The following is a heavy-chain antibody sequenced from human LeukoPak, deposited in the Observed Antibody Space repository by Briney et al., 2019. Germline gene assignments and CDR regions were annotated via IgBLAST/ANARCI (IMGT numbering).Heavy chain of an antibody. CDR2: IIPIFGTA. V-gene: IGHV1-69*06. CDR1: GGTFSSYA. J-gene: IGHJ6*03. D-gene: IGHD4-17*01. Sequence: GASVKVSCKASGGTFSSYAISWVRQAPGQGLEWMGGIIPIFGTANYAQKFQGRVTITADKSTSTAYMELSSLRSEDTAVYYCAEHTVTHTTGDYYYYYMDVWGQGTTVTVSS. CDR3: AEHTVTHTTGDYYYYYMDV.